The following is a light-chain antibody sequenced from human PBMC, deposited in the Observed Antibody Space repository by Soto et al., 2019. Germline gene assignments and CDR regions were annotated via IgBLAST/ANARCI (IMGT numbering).Light chain of an antibody. CDR3: QAWGSSTVV. Sequence: SSELTQPPSVSVSPGQTATITCSGDKLGHKYACWYQQKPGQSPVLVIYQDSKRPSGIPERFSGSNSGNTATLTISGTQAMDDADYYCQAWGSSTVVFGGGTKLTVL. J-gene: IGLJ2*01. CDR1: KLGHKY. CDR2: QDS. V-gene: IGLV3-1*01.